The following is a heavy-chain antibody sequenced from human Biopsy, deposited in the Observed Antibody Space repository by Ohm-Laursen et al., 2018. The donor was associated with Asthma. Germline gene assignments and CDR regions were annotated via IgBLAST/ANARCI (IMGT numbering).Heavy chain of an antibody. D-gene: IGHD6-13*01. V-gene: IGHV3-11*01. J-gene: IGHJ6*02. Sequence: SLRLSCTASGFYFRDYFMTWMRQAPGEGLEWVASISASGSTKYPSESVQGRSTISRDNAQNLLILEMDSLRADDTGIYYCARVLESSSRGPFYFFALDVWGQGTPVAVSS. CDR1: GFYFRDYF. CDR3: ARVLESSSRGPFYFFALDV. CDR2: ISASGSTK.